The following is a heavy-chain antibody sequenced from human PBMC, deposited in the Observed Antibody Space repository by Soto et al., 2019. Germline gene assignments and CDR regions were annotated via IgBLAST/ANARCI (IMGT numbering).Heavy chain of an antibody. J-gene: IGHJ3*02. Sequence: GASVKVSCKASGYTFTGYYMHWVRQAPGQGLEWMGWINPNSGGTNYAQKFQGWVTMTRDTSISTAYMELSRLRSDDTAVYYCARDRGAVAGTGNDAFDIWGQGTMVTVSS. CDR3: ARDRGAVAGTGNDAFDI. CDR1: GYTFTGYY. CDR2: INPNSGGT. V-gene: IGHV1-2*04. D-gene: IGHD6-19*01.